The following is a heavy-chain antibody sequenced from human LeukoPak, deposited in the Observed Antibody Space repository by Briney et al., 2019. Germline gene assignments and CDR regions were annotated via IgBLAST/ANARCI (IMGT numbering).Heavy chain of an antibody. CDR2: INHSGST. Sequence: SETLSLTCAVYGGSFSGYYWSWIRQPPGKGLEWIGEINHSGSTNYNPSLKSRVTISVDTSKNQFSLKLSSVTAADTAVYYCARHGRGSNYYYYYMDVWGKGTTVTVSS. CDR3: ARHGRGSNYYYYYMDV. CDR1: GGSFSGYY. J-gene: IGHJ6*03. V-gene: IGHV4-34*01. D-gene: IGHD5-24*01.